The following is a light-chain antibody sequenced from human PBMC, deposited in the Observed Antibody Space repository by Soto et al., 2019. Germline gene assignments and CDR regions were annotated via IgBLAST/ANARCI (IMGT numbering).Light chain of an antibody. J-gene: IGKJ3*01. V-gene: IGKV1-5*03. CDR3: QQGVT. CDR1: QSISSW. CDR2: KAS. Sequence: DIQMTQSPSTLSASVGDRVTITCRASQSISSWLAWYQQKPGKAPKLLIYKASSLESGVPSRFSGSGSGTEFTLTISSLQPDDFATYYCQQGVTFGPGTKVDI.